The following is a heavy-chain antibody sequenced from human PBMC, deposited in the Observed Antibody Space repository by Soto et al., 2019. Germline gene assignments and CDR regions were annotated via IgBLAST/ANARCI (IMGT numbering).Heavy chain of an antibody. D-gene: IGHD3-10*01. CDR1: GVTFSSYA. V-gene: IGHV3-23*01. CDR2: VSAGGDMT. CDR3: ARGDGGGSGSPASYYYSGLDV. Sequence: DVQLLESGGHLVQPGGSLRLSCAASGVTFSSYAMSWVRQAPGKGLEWVSSVSAGGDMTYYSDSVKGRFTIPRDNSSDALCLQGNRLRIEDTALYYCARGDGGGSGSPASYYYSGLDVWGQGTTVTVS. J-gene: IGHJ6*02.